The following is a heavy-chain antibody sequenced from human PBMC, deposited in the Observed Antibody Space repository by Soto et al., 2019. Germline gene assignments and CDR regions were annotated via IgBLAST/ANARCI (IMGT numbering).Heavy chain of an antibody. D-gene: IGHD3-22*01. Sequence: WGSLRIACASSGFTFSDYYMSWIRQAPGNGLEWVSYISSSGSTIYYADSVKGRFTISRDNAKNSLYLQMNNLRAEDTAVYYCARDTPDLYYYDSSGYIVYWGQGTMVTVSS. J-gene: IGHJ4*02. V-gene: IGHV3-11*01. CDR2: ISSSGSTI. CDR1: GFTFSDYY. CDR3: ARDTPDLYYYDSSGYIVY.